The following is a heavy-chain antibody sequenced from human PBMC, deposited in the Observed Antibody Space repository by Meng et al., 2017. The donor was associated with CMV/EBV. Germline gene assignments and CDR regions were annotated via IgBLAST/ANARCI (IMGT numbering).Heavy chain of an antibody. Sequence: GESLKISCAASGFTFSSYEMNWVRQAPGKGLEWVSAISGSGGSTYYADSVKGRFTISRDNSKNTLYLQMNSLRAEDTAVYYCAKRTIAAARNWFDPWGQGTLVTVSS. J-gene: IGHJ5*02. V-gene: IGHV3-23*01. CDR3: AKRTIAAARNWFDP. CDR1: GFTFSSYE. D-gene: IGHD6-6*01. CDR2: ISGSGGST.